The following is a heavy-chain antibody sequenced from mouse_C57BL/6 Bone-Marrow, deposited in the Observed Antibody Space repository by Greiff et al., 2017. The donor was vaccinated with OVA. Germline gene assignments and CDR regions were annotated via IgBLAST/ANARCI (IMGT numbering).Heavy chain of an antibody. CDR1: GFTFSDFY. CDR2: SRNKANDYTT. CDR3: ARDAGGLDY. Sequence: EVKLMESGGGLVQSGRSLRLSCATSGFTFSDFYMEWVRQAPGKGLEWIAASRNKANDYTTEYSASVKGRFIVSRDTSQSILYLQMNALRAEDTAIYYCARDAGGLDYWGKGTTLTVSS. V-gene: IGHV7-1*01. J-gene: IGHJ2*01.